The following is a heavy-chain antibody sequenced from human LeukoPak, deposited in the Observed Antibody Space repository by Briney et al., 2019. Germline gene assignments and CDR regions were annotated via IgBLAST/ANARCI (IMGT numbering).Heavy chain of an antibody. CDR1: GGSFSGYY. CDR2: INHSGST. Sequence: SETLSLTCAVYGGSFSGYYWSWIRQPPGKGLEWIGEINHSGSTNYNPSLKSRVTISVDTSKNQFSLKLSSVTAADTAVYYCRSGWYREDHWDQGTLVTVSS. J-gene: IGHJ4*02. V-gene: IGHV4-34*01. D-gene: IGHD6-19*01. CDR3: RSGWYREDH.